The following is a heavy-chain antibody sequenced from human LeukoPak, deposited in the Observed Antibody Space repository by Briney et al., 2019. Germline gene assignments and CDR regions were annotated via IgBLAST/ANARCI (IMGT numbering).Heavy chain of an antibody. D-gene: IGHD2/OR15-2a*01. J-gene: IGHJ4*02. CDR3: ARLPNIAGKEYYFDY. Sequence: GESLKISCKGSGYSFTSYWIGWVRQMPGEGLEWMGIIFPGDSDTRYSPSFQGHVTISADKSISTAYLQWSSLRASDTAIYYCARLPNIAGKEYYFDYWGQGTLVTVSS. V-gene: IGHV5-51*01. CDR1: GYSFTSYW. CDR2: IFPGDSDT.